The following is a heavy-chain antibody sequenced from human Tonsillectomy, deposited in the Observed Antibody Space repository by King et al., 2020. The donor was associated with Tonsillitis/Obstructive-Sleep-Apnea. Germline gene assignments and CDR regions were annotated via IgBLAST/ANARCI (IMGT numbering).Heavy chain of an antibody. D-gene: IGHD2-2*01. CDR2: ISSNGGST. CDR3: VKDPEGVVVASNWFDP. CDR1: GFTFRSYA. Sequence: EVQLVESGGGLVQPGGSLRLSCSASGFTFRSYAMHWVRQAPGKGLEYVSAISSNGGSTDYADSVKGRCNISRDNSKNTLYLQMSSLRAEDTAVYYCVKDPEGVVVASNWFDPWAREPWSPSPQ. J-gene: IGHJ5*02. V-gene: IGHV3-64D*06.